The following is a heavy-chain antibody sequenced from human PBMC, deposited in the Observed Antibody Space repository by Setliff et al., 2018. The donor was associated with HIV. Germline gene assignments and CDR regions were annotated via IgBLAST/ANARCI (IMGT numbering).Heavy chain of an antibody. CDR2: MHPNSGAT. J-gene: IGHJ4*02. CDR3: ATSTSRFFWNGFYQGGFGSRNSHSFEN. CDR1: GYTFTASY. D-gene: IGHD3-3*01. Sequence: ASVKVSCKTSGYTFTASYLHWVRQAPGQGLQWMGWMHPNSGATKYAQKFRDRVTLTGDTSISTASMELSSLKSDDTAMYYCATSTSRFFWNGFYQGGFGSRNSHSFENWGQGTLVT. V-gene: IGHV1-2*02.